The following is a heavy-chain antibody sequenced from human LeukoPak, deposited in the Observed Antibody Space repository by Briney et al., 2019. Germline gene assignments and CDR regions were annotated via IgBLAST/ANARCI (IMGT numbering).Heavy chain of an antibody. D-gene: IGHD6-19*01. Sequence: PGGSLRLSCATSGFTFSSYSMNWVRQAPGKGLEWVSSISSSSSYIYYADSVKGRFTISRDNAKNSLYLQMNSLRAEDTAVYYCARGDVYVGSSGWYNWFDPWGQGTLVTVSS. CDR1: GFTFSSYS. CDR2: ISSSSSYI. J-gene: IGHJ5*02. V-gene: IGHV3-21*01. CDR3: ARGDVYVGSSGWYNWFDP.